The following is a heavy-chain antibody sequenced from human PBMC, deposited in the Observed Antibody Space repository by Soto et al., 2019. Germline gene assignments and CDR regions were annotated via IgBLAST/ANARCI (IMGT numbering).Heavy chain of an antibody. J-gene: IGHJ4*02. Sequence: GESLKISCKGSGYSFTSYWIGWVRQMPGKGLEWMGIIYPGDSDTRYSPSFQGQVTISADKSISTAYLQWSSLKASDTAMYYCARSGFWSGYPQDYFDYWGQGTLVTVSS. CDR1: GYSFTSYW. CDR3: ARSGFWSGYPQDYFDY. V-gene: IGHV5-51*01. D-gene: IGHD3-3*01. CDR2: IYPGDSDT.